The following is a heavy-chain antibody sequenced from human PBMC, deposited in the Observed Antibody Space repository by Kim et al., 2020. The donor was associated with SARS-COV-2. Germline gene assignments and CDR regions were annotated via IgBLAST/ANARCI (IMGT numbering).Heavy chain of an antibody. V-gene: IGHV1-24*01. J-gene: IGHJ3*02. CDR1: GYTLTELS. Sequence: ASVKVSCKVSGYTLTELSMHWVRQAPGKGLEWMGGFDPEDGETIYAQKFQGRVTMTEDTSTDTAYMELSSLRSEDTAVYYCATDTYYYDSSGPRDGAFDIWGQGTMVTVSS. CDR2: FDPEDGET. CDR3: ATDTYYYDSSGPRDGAFDI. D-gene: IGHD3-22*01.